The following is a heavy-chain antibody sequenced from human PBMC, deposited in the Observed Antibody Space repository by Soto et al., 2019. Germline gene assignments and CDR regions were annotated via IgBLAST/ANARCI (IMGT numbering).Heavy chain of an antibody. CDR2: IYYSEST. J-gene: IGHJ5*01. Sequence: SETLSLTCTASGGSVSSDSYYWSWIRQPPGKGLEWIGYIYYSESTNYNPSLKSLVTISVDTSKNQFSLKLSSVTAADTAVDYCARDRHNNWFDSWGQGTLVTVSS. CDR3: ARDRHNNWFDS. CDR1: GGSVSSDSYY. V-gene: IGHV4-61*01.